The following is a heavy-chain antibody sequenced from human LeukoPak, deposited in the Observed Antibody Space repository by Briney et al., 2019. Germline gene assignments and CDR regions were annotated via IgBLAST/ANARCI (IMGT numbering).Heavy chain of an antibody. CDR1: GGSISSGGYY. J-gene: IGHJ3*02. CDR2: IYYSGST. V-gene: IGHV4-31*03. CDR3: ARDTRYAFDI. Sequence: SETLSLTCPFSGGSISSGGYYRSWISPHPGKGLEWIGYIYYSGSTYYNPSRKSRVTISVDTSKNQFCLKLSSVTAADTAVYYCARDTRYAFDIWGQGTMVTVSS.